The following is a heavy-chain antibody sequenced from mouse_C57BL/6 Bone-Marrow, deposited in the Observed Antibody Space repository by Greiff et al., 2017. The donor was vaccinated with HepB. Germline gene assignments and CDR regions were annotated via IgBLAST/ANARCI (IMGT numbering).Heavy chain of an antibody. CDR3: ARRPGRTYFDY. CDR2: IYPGDGDT. J-gene: IGHJ2*01. CDR1: GYAFSSSW. D-gene: IGHD1-1*02. V-gene: IGHV1-82*01. Sequence: QVQLQQSGPELVKPGASVKISCKASGYAFSSSWMNWVKQRPGKGLEWIGRIYPGDGDTNYNEKFKGKATLTADKSSSTAYMQLNSLTSEDSAVYFCARRPGRTYFDYWGQGTTLTVSS.